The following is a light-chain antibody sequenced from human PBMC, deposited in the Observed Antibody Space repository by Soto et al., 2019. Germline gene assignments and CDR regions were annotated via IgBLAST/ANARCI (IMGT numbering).Light chain of an antibody. CDR2: KAS. CDR1: QTISSW. V-gene: IGKV1-5*03. CDR3: KQVDSYPRT. J-gene: IGKJ1*01. Sequence: DIQMTQSPSTLSGSVGDRVTITCRASQTISSWLAWYQQKPGKAHKLLIYKASTLKSGVPSRFSGSGSGTEFTLTISSLHPEDVATYYCKQVDSYPRTFGQGTKVDIK.